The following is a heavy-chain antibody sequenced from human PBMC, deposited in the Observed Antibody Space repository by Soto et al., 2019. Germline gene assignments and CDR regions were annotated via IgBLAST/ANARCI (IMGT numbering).Heavy chain of an antibody. V-gene: IGHV1-69*06. J-gene: IGHJ4*01. CDR1: GGLFSVFS. D-gene: IGHD5-12*01. CDR2: VLPITGST. Sequence: QVQLVQSGAEVKKPGSSVKVSCKTSGGLFSVFSFNWVRQAPGQGLEWMGGVLPITGSTDYAQKFQGRLTITADRSTSTIYMELSRLTSDDTANYYCATIRVRGGPLRFEDGGQGTLLSVS. CDR3: ATIRVRGGPLRFED.